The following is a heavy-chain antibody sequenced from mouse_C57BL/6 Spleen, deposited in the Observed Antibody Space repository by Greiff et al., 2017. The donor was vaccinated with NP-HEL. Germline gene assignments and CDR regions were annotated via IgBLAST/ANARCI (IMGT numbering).Heavy chain of an antibody. CDR3: ARDYYGYFDY. V-gene: IGHV5-17*01. Sequence: DVKLVESGGGLVKPGGSLKLSCAASGFTFSDYGMHWVRQAPEKGLEWVAYISSGSSTIYYADTVKGRFTISRDNAKNTLFLQMTSPRSEDTAMYYCARDYYGYFDYWGQGTTLTVSS. CDR1: GFTFSDYG. J-gene: IGHJ2*01. D-gene: IGHD1-1*01. CDR2: ISSGSSTI.